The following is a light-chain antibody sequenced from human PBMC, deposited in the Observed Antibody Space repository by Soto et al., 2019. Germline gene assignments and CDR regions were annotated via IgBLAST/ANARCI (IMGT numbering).Light chain of an antibody. CDR1: QNVTSTY. CDR3: QQRSNWPPIT. Sequence: VLMQSPFTLSLSPGERASLSCRASQNVTSTYLAWYQQRPGQPPRLLIYAAFSRATGVPDRFSASGSGTEFTLTITRLEPEDFAVYYCQQRSNWPPITFGQRTRLEIK. V-gene: IGKV3D-20*02. J-gene: IGKJ5*01. CDR2: AAF.